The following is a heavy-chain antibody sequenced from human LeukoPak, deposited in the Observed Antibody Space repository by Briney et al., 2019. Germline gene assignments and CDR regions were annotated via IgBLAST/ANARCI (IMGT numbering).Heavy chain of an antibody. D-gene: IGHD5-24*01. CDR3: ARSRSRDGYNFAIYY. CDR2: VNHSGST. CDR1: GGSFSGYY. V-gene: IGHV4-34*01. Sequence: SETLSLTCAVYGGSFSGYYWSWIRQPPGKGLEWIGEVNHSGSTNYNPSLKSRVTISVDTSKNQFSLKLSSVTAADTAVYYCARSRSRDGYNFAIYYWGQGTLVTVSA. J-gene: IGHJ4*02.